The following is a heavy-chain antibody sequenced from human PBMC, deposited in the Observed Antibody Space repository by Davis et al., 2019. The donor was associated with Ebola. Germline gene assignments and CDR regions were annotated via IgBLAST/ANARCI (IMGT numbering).Heavy chain of an antibody. J-gene: IGHJ6*02. CDR3: AKHTGSVALYVMDV. Sequence: PGGSLRLSCAASGFTVSSNYMSWVRQAPGKGLEWVSVIYSGGSTYYADSVKGRFTISRGNSKNTLYLQMSSLRAGDTAVYYCAKHTGSVALYVMDVWGQGTTVTVSS. V-gene: IGHV3-53*01. CDR1: GFTVSSNY. D-gene: IGHD6-19*01. CDR2: IYSGGST.